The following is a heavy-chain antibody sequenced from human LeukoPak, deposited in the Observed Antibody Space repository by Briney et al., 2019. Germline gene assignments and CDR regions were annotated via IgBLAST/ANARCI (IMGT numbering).Heavy chain of an antibody. CDR2: INSHGTTT. Sequence: PGGSLRLSCVASGFTFSNYWMHWVRQAPGKGLVWVSRINSHGTTTMYADSAKGRFTISRDNAKNALYLQMNSLRAEDTAVYYCARCGGDCFSFGMDVWGQGTTVTVSS. D-gene: IGHD2-21*01. J-gene: IGHJ6*02. V-gene: IGHV3-74*03. CDR1: GFTFSNYW. CDR3: ARCGGDCFSFGMDV.